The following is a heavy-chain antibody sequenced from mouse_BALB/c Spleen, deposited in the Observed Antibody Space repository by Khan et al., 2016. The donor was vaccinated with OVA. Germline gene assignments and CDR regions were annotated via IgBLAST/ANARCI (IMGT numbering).Heavy chain of an antibody. Sequence: EVELVESGGGLVQPGGSLKLSCAASGFTFSSYTMSWVRQTPDKRLEWVAFISHGCSSVYYPDTVKGRFTSSRDNAKNTLYLQMSSLKSEDTAMYYCTRPSTTQYDYGMDYWGQGTSVIVSS. D-gene: IGHD1-1*01. CDR2: ISHGCSSV. CDR3: TRPSTTQYDYGMDY. J-gene: IGHJ4*01. V-gene: IGHV5-12-2*01. CDR1: GFTFSSYT.